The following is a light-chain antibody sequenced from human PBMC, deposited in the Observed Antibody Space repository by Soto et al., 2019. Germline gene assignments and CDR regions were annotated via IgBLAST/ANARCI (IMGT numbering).Light chain of an antibody. CDR2: DAT. V-gene: IGLV2-23*01. CDR1: SSNVGGFNL. CDR3: CSDGRRSTVV. J-gene: IGLJ2*01. Sequence: QSALTQPPSVSGAPGQSITISCTGTSSNVGGFNLVSWYQQHTGKDPKLIIYDATKRPSVVSNRFSGSKSGKTASTTISGLEAEDEDDYFWCSDGRRSTVVFGGGTKLTVL.